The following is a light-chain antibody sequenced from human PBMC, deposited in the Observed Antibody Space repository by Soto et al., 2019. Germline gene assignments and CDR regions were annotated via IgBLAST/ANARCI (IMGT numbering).Light chain of an antibody. J-gene: IGKJ2*01. V-gene: IGKV1-5*01. CDR1: QSISSW. CDR2: DAS. CDR3: QQYNSDYN. Sequence: DIQMTQSPSTLSASVGDRVTITCRASQSISSWLAWYQQKPGKAPKLLIYDASSLESGVPSRFRASGYGTGFSLTISSLQPDDFATYCCQQYNSDYNFGKGTKVDIX.